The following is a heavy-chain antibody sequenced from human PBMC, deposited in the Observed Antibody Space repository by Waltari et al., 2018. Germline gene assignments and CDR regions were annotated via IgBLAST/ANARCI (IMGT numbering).Heavy chain of an antibody. V-gene: IGHV4-4*02. CDR2: SHRSGKT. CDR3: ARDRGRGLYLDS. Sequence: QLQLQESGPGRVKPSGPLSLPCTVSGYAMSSNNWWSWDRQTPETGLGWIWQSHRSGKTNYNPSLESRVTISIDTANNQFSLKVTSTTAADTAVYYCARDRGRGLYLDSWGQGTLVTVSP. CDR1: GYAMSSNNW. D-gene: IGHD2-15*01. J-gene: IGHJ4*02.